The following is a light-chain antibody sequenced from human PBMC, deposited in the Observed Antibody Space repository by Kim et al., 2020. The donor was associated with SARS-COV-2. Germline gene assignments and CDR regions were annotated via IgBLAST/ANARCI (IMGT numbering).Light chain of an antibody. J-gene: IGLJ3*02. CDR2: KDT. CDR3: QSADISDTFWL. V-gene: IGLV3-25*03. Sequence: SYELTQPTSVSLSPGQTARITCSGDALPKKYAYWFQQKPGQAPVLVMSKDTERPSGIPERFSGSTSGTTVTLTISGVQAEDEGDYYCQSADISDTFWLFGGGTQLTVL. CDR1: ALPKKY.